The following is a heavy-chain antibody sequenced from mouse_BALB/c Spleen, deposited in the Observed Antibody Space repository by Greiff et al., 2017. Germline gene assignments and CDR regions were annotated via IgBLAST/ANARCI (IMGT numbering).Heavy chain of an antibody. CDR3: ARWWLNEAMDY. V-gene: IGHV1-14*01. Sequence: EVKLQESGPELVKPGASVKMSCKASGYTFTSYVMHWVKQKPGQGLEWIGYINPYNDGTKYNEKFKGKATLTSDKSSSTAYMELSSLTSEDSAVYYCARWWLNEAMDYWGQGTSVTVSS. CDR2: INPYNDGT. CDR1: GYTFTSYV. D-gene: IGHD1-1*02. J-gene: IGHJ4*01.